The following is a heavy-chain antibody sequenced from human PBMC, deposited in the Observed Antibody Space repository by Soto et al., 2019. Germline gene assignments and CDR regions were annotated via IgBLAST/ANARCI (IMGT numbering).Heavy chain of an antibody. CDR2: ISGSGGST. CDR1: GFPLSSYG. V-gene: IGHV3-23*01. J-gene: IGHJ4*02. D-gene: IGHD4-17*01. Sequence: PVGLLLLWGGSSGFPLSSYGMSLVRQAPGKGLEWVSAISGSGGSTYYADSVKGRFTISRDNSKNTLYLQMNSLRAEDTAVYYRAKNGDYCDYCGQGPLVS. CDR3: AKNGDYCDY.